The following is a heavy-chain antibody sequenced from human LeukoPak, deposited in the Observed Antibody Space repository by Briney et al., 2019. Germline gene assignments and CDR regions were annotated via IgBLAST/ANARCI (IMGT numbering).Heavy chain of an antibody. Sequence: RGSLRLSCGASGFTFSIYDMSWVRQAPGKGLEWVSGISASGGTPYYADSVRGRSTISRDNSRNILFLQMNNLRVEDTAVYYCARESADRDSSGYVWGQGALVTVSS. CDR2: ISASGGTP. J-gene: IGHJ4*02. V-gene: IGHV3-23*01. D-gene: IGHD3-22*01. CDR3: ARESADRDSSGYV. CDR1: GFTFSIYD.